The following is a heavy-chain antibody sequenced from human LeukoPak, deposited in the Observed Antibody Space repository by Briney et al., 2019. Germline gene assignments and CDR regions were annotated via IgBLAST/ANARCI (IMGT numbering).Heavy chain of an antibody. CDR1: GFTFSTYS. CDR3: AREDCSSTSCSAQNWFDP. V-gene: IGHV3-21*01. D-gene: IGHD2-2*01. J-gene: IGHJ5*02. CDR2: ISTTSNYI. Sequence: PGGSLRLSCAASGFTFSTYSMHWVRQAPGKGLECVSSISTTSNYIYYADSVKGRFTISRDNAKNSLYLQLNSLRVEDTGVYYCAREDCSSTSCSAQNWFDPWGEGTLVTVSS.